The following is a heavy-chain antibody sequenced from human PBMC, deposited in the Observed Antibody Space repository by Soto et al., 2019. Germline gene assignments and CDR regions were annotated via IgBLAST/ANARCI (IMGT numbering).Heavy chain of an antibody. V-gene: IGHV3-23*01. D-gene: IGHD3-10*01. Sequence: GGSLRLSCAASGFTFSSYAMSWVRQAPGKGLEWFSAISGSGGSTYYADSVKGRFTISRDNSKNTLYLQMNSLRAEDTAVYYCAKAWREFSAFDIWGQGTMVTVS. CDR1: GFTFSSYA. CDR3: AKAWREFSAFDI. J-gene: IGHJ3*02. CDR2: ISGSGGST.